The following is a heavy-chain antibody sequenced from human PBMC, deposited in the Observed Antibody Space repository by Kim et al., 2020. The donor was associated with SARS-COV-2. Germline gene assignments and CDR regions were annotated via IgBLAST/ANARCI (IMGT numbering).Heavy chain of an antibody. V-gene: IGHV1-69*13. CDR3: ARQHYYYDSSGYSYFDY. D-gene: IGHD3-22*01. CDR1: GGTFSSYA. J-gene: IGHJ4*02. Sequence: SVKVSCKASGGTFSSYAISWVRQAPGQGLEWMGGIIPIFGTANYAQKFQGRVTITADESTSTAYMELSSLRSEDTAVYYCARQHYYYDSSGYSYFDYWGQGTLVTVSS. CDR2: IIPIFGTA.